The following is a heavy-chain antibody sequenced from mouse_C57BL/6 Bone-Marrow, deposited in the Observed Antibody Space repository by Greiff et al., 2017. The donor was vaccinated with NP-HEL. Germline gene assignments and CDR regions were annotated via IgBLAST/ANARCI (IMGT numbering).Heavy chain of an antibody. CDR3: AILLRSWFAY. CDR1: GYSITSGYY. CDR2: ISYDGSN. J-gene: IGHJ3*01. D-gene: IGHD1-1*01. Sequence: VQLQQLGPGLVKPSQSLSLTCSVTGYSITSGYYWNWIRQFPGNKLEWMGYISYDGSNNYNPSLKNRISITRDTAKNQFFLKLNSVTTEDTATYYWAILLRSWFAYWGQGTLVTVSA. V-gene: IGHV3-6*01.